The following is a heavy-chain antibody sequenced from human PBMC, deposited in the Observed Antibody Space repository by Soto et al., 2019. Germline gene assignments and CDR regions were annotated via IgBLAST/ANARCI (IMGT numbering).Heavy chain of an antibody. D-gene: IGHD2-15*01. CDR3: AREGCSGGSCYFDH. J-gene: IGHJ4*02. CDR1: GGSISSGGYS. V-gene: IGHV4-30-2*01. CDR2: IYHSGST. Sequence: PSETLSLTCAVSGGSISSGGYSWTWIRQPPGKGLEWIGYIYHSGSTGYNPSLKSRVTISGDRSKNQFSLRLTSVTAAGTAVYYCAREGCSGGSCYFDHWGQGTLVTVSS.